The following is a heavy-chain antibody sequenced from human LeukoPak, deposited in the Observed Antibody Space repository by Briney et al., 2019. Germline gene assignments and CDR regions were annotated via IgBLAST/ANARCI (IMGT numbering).Heavy chain of an antibody. CDR2: LYISGST. V-gene: IGHV4-4*07. CDR3: ARDLSGSLYFDY. CDR1: GASISSYY. J-gene: IGHJ4*02. D-gene: IGHD3-10*01. Sequence: PPETLSLSCTVSGASISSYYYNWIRQTAGGGLEWIGRLYISGSTDYNPSLKSRVTISVDTSKNQFSLRLSSVTAADTAVYFCARDLSGSLYFDYWGQGVLVTVSS.